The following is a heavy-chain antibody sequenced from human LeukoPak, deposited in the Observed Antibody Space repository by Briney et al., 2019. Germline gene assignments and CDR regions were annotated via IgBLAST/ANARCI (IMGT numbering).Heavy chain of an antibody. CDR2: IYSGGST. D-gene: IGHD5-24*01. CDR3: ARGGEMATIYY. Sequence: GGSLRLSCAASGFTVSSNYMSWVRQAPGKGLEWVSVIYSGGSTYYADSVKGQFTISRDNSKNTLYLQMNSLRAEDTAMYYCARGGEMATIYYWGQGTLVTVSS. CDR1: GFTVSSNY. V-gene: IGHV3-53*01. J-gene: IGHJ4*02.